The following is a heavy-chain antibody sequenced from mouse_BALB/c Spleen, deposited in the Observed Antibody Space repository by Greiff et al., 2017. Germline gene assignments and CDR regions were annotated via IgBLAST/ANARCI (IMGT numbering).Heavy chain of an antibody. Sequence: EVQLVESGPELEKPGSSVKISCKASGYSFTGYNMNWVKQSNGKSLEWIGNIDPYYGGTSYNQKFKGKATLTVDKSSSTAYMQLKSLTSEDSAVYYCASGGTGTFYWYFDVWGAGTTVTVSS. CDR2: IDPYYGGT. J-gene: IGHJ1*01. V-gene: IGHV1-39*01. CDR3: ASGGTGTFYWYFDV. D-gene: IGHD4-1*01. CDR1: GYSFTGYN.